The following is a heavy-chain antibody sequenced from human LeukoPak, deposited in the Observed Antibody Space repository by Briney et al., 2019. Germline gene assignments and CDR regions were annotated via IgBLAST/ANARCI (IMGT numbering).Heavy chain of an antibody. Sequence: GGSLRLSCAASGFSFSRYWMTWVRQAPGKGLEWVANIKQDGSEKYYVDSVKGRFTIFRDNAKKSLYLQMNSLRVEDTAGYYCASGXXXXDSSGYWYEYWGQGTLVTVSS. D-gene: IGHD3-22*01. J-gene: IGHJ4*02. CDR3: ASGXXXXDSSGYWYEY. V-gene: IGHV3-7*01. CDR1: GFSFSRYW. CDR2: IKQDGSEK.